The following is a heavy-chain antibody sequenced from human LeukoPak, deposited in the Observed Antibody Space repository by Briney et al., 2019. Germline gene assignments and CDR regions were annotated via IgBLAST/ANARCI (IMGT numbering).Heavy chain of an antibody. Sequence: SETLSLTCAVSGGSISSSNWWSWVRQPPGKGLEWIGEIYHSGSTNYNPSLKSRVTISVDTSKNQFSLRLSSVTAADTAVYYCARRDMTAVTAYAFDIWGQGTMVTVSS. J-gene: IGHJ3*02. CDR3: ARRDMTAVTAYAFDI. CDR1: GGSISSSNW. D-gene: IGHD4-11*01. CDR2: IYHSGST. V-gene: IGHV4-4*02.